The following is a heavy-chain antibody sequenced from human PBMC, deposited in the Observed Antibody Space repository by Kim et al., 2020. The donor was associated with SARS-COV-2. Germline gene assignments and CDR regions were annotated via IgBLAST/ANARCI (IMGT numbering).Heavy chain of an antibody. CDR3: ARGGYSYGNWASHFDY. J-gene: IGHJ4*02. V-gene: IGHV1-3*01. Sequence: ASVKVSCKASGYTFTSYAMHWVRQAPGQRLEWMGWINAGNGNTKYSQKFQGRVTITRDTSASTAYMELSSLRSEDTAVYYCARGGYSYGNWASHFDYWGQGTLVTVSS. D-gene: IGHD5-18*01. CDR1: GYTFTSYA. CDR2: INAGNGNT.